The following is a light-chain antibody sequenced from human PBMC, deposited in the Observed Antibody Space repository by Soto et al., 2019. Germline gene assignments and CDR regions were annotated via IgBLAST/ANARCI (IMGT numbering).Light chain of an antibody. Sequence: IQKKQSPSAMATSLGDRVAITCRASQGISNSLAWFQQKPGRVPQYLIQAASILQSGVPSRFSGSGSGTEFILSINNLQPEDFASYFCLQVYSFPRTFGLGTKVDI. J-gene: IGKJ1*01. CDR2: AAS. CDR3: LQVYSFPRT. V-gene: IGKV1-17*03. CDR1: QGISNS.